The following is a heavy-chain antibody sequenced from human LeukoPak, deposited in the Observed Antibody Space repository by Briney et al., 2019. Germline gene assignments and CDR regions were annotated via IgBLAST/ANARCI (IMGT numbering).Heavy chain of an antibody. D-gene: IGHD3-16*02. CDR1: GDSVSSNSAA. V-gene: IGHV6-1*01. J-gene: IGHJ4*02. Sequence: SQTLSLTCAISGDSVSSNSAAWNWIRQSPSRGLEWLGRTYYKSKWYNDYAVSVKSRITINPDTSKNQFSLQLNSVTAADTAVYYCARDAGYYDYVWGSYRQDYFDYWGQGTLVTVSS. CDR2: TYYKSKWYN. CDR3: ARDAGYYDYVWGSYRQDYFDY.